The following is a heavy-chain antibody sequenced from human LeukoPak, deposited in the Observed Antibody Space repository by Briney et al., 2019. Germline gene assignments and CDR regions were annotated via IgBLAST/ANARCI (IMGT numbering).Heavy chain of an antibody. D-gene: IGHD3-22*01. J-gene: IGHJ4*02. Sequence: ASVKVSCKASGYTFTSYGISWVRQAPGQGLEWMGRISAYNGNTNYAQKLQGRVTMTTDTSTSTAYMELRSLRSDDTAVYYCARVEDPGGYSHLDDYWGQGTLVTVSS. CDR2: ISAYNGNT. CDR1: GYTFTSYG. CDR3: ARVEDPGGYSHLDDY. V-gene: IGHV1-18*01.